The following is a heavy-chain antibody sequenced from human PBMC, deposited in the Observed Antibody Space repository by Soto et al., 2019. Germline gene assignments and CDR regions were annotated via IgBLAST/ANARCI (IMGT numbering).Heavy chain of an antibody. CDR2: IYYSGST. CDR1: GGSISSGGYY. J-gene: IGHJ5*02. D-gene: IGHD5-18*01. Sequence: LSLTCTVSGGSISSGGYYWSWIRQHPGKGLEWIGYIYYSGSTYYNPSLKSRVTISVDTSKNQFSLKLSSVTAADTAVYYCARQGGYGYARGDRARWFDPWGQGTLVTVSS. CDR3: ARQGGYGYARGDRARWFDP. V-gene: IGHV4-31*03.